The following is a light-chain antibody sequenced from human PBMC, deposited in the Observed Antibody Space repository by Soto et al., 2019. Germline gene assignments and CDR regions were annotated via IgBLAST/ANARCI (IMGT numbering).Light chain of an antibody. Sequence: QAVVTQPPSASGTPGQRVTISCSGSSSNIGSNYVYWYQQLPGTAPKLLIYSNNQRPSGVPDRFSGSKSGTSASLAISGLRFEDEADYYCAAWDDSLVVFGGGTKLTV. CDR3: AAWDDSLVV. V-gene: IGLV1-47*02. CDR2: SNN. J-gene: IGLJ2*01. CDR1: SSNIGSNY.